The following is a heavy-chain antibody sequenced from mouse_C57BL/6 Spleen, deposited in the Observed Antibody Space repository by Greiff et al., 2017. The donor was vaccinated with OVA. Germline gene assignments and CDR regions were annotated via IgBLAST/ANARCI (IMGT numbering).Heavy chain of an antibody. V-gene: IGHV1-39*01. J-gene: IGHJ4*01. D-gene: IGHD1-1*01. CDR1: GYSFTDYN. CDR2: INPNYGTT. Sequence: VQLQQSGPELVKPGASVKISCKASGYSFTDYNMNWVKQSNGKCLEWIGVINPNYGTTSYNQKFKGKATLTVDQSSSTAYMQLNSLTSEDSAVYYCARSGYYGSSYAMDYWGQGTSVTVSS. CDR3: ARSGYYGSSYAMDY.